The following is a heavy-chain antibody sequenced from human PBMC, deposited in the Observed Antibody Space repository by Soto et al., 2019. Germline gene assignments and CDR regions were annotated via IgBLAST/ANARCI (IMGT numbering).Heavy chain of an antibody. J-gene: IGHJ6*02. CDR2: IRRKANSYTT. Sequence: EVQLVESGGGLVQPGGSLRLSCAASGLIFSDYHMDWVRPAPGKGLGWVGRIRRKANSYTTEYAASGKGRFTISRDDSKNSLYLQMNSLKSEDTAVYYCAMLGGWSGGSSGMDVWGQGTTVTVSS. V-gene: IGHV3-72*01. CDR3: AMLGGWSGGSSGMDV. CDR1: GLIFSDYH. D-gene: IGHD6-19*01.